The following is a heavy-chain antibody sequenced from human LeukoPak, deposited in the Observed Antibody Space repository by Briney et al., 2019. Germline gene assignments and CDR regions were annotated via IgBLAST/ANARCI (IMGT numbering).Heavy chain of an antibody. CDR3: ARPMATVTTSLKF. D-gene: IGHD4-17*01. CDR2: INSNTGGT. J-gene: IGHJ4*02. CDR1: GYTFTDYY. Sequence: ASVKVSCKASGYTFTDYYMHWVRQAPGQGLEWMGCINSNTGGTNYAQRFQGRVTMTRDTSISTAYMELSRLRSDDTAVYYCARPMATVTTSLKFWGQGSPVTVSS. V-gene: IGHV1-2*02.